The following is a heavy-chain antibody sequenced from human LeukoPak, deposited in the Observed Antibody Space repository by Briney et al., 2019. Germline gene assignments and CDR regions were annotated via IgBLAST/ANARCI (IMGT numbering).Heavy chain of an antibody. Sequence: PGGSLRLSCVASGFNLNHFEIHWVRQAPGKGLEWVAFISYDGSNKDCADSVKGRFTISRDNSKNTLYLQMNSLRVEDSAVYYCAKTGNCNWNGFDYWGQGTLVTVSS. D-gene: IGHD1-20*01. CDR1: GFNLNHFE. CDR3: AKTGNCNWNGFDY. CDR2: ISYDGSNK. V-gene: IGHV3-30*18. J-gene: IGHJ4*02.